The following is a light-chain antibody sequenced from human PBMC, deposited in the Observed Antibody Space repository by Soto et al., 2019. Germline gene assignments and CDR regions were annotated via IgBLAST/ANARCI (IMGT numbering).Light chain of an antibody. J-gene: IGLJ2*01. CDR3: AAWDGSLNNVL. Sequence: QSALTQPPSASGAPRQRVTISCSGSGSSIGTNTVNWYRQLPGTAPKLLIYGNNQRPSGVPDRFSGSKSGTSASLAISGLQSEDEAEYYCAAWDGSLNNVLFGGGTKVTVL. CDR2: GNN. CDR1: GSSIGTNT. V-gene: IGLV1-44*01.